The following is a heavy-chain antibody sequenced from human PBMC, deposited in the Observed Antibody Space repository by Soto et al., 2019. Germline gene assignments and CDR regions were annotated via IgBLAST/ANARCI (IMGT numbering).Heavy chain of an antibody. Sequence: PSETLSLTCAVNGGSFTGYYGAWIRQSPEKGLEWIGEISHSGTTKYNPSLKSRVTISVDTSKNQFSLKLSSVTAADTGMYYCARRYGPSFDYWGQGTLVTVSS. D-gene: IGHD4-17*01. J-gene: IGHJ4*02. V-gene: IGHV4-34*01. CDR2: ISHSGTT. CDR3: ARRYGPSFDY. CDR1: GGSFTGYY.